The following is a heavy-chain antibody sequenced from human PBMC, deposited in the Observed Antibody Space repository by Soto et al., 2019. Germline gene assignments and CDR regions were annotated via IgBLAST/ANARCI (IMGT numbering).Heavy chain of an antibody. CDR2: ISYDGSNK. Sequence: GGSLRLSCAASGFTFSSYGMHWVRQAPGKGLEWVAVISYDGSNKYYADSVKGRFTISRDNSKNTLYLQMNSLRAEDTAVYYCAKDPQGPNFNYYDSSGYWGYWGQGTLVTVSS. CDR3: AKDPQGPNFNYYDSSGYWGY. J-gene: IGHJ4*02. CDR1: GFTFSSYG. V-gene: IGHV3-30*18. D-gene: IGHD3-22*01.